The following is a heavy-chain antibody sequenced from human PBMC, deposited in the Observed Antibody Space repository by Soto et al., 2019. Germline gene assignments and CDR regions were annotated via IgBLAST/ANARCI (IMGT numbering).Heavy chain of an antibody. Sequence: GGSLRLSCAASGFTFSSYWMSWVRQAPGKGLEWVANIKQDGSEKYYVDSVKGRFTISRDNAKNSLYLQMNSLRAEDTAVYYCARVAGSSSFPNYYYYYGMDVWGQGTTVTV. CDR3: ARVAGSSSFPNYYYYYGMDV. V-gene: IGHV3-7*03. CDR2: IKQDGSEK. CDR1: GFTFSSYW. D-gene: IGHD6-6*01. J-gene: IGHJ6*02.